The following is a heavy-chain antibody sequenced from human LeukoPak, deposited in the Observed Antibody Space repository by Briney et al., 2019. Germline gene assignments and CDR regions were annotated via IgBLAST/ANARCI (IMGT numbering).Heavy chain of an antibody. CDR3: ARTLSGSGISY. V-gene: IGHV1-46*01. J-gene: IGHJ4*02. Sequence: ASVTVSCKASGYTFTSYHMHWVRQAPGQGLEWMGIINPGGDSTNFAQNFQGRVTLTRDTSTSTVYMELSSLSSEDTAIYYCARTLSGSGISYWGQGTLVIVSS. CDR2: INPGGDST. CDR1: GYTFTSYH. D-gene: IGHD3-10*01.